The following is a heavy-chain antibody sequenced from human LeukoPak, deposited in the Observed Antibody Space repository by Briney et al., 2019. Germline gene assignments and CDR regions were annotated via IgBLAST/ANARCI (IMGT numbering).Heavy chain of an antibody. CDR1: GFTFSSYA. J-gene: IGHJ6*02. CDR3: ARSLPGYYGMDV. Sequence: GGSLRLSCAASGFTFSSYAMHWVRQAPGKGLGWVAVISYDGSNKYYADSVKGRFTISRDNSKNTLYLQMNSLRAEDTAVYYCARSLPGYYGMDVWGQGTTVTVSS. CDR2: ISYDGSNK. V-gene: IGHV3-30-3*01.